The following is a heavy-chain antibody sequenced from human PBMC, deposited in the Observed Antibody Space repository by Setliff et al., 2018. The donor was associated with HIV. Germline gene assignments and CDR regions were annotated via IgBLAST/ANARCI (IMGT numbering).Heavy chain of an antibody. CDR2: IKQDGSEK. CDR3: ASSGSGSYINWFGP. Sequence: PGGSLRLSCAASGFTFSTYWMSWVRQAPGKGLEWVANIKQDGSEKYYADSVKGRFTISRDNDKNSVHLQMTSLRAEDTAVYYCASSGSGSYINWFGPWGQGTLVTVSS. V-gene: IGHV3-7*01. J-gene: IGHJ5*02. CDR1: GFTFSTYW. D-gene: IGHD3-10*01.